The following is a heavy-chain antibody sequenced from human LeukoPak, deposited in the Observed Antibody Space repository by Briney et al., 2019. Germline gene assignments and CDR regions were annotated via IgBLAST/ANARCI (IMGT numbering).Heavy chain of an antibody. V-gene: IGHV3-21*01. Sequence: GGSLRLSCAASGFTFSSYSMNWVRQAPGKGLEWVSSISSSSSYIYYADSVKGRFTISRDNAKNSLYLQMSSLRAEDTAVYYCARDNRYSSSFDYWGQGTLVTVSS. CDR1: GFTFSSYS. J-gene: IGHJ4*02. CDR2: ISSSSSYI. CDR3: ARDNRYSSSFDY. D-gene: IGHD6-13*01.